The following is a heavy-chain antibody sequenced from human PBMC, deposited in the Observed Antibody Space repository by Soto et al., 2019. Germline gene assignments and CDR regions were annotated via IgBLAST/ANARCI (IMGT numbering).Heavy chain of an antibody. CDR3: ARFSYYYASGSPFDH. D-gene: IGHD3-10*01. CDR2: IDWDGDQ. J-gene: IGHJ4*02. Sequence: PTLVNPTETLTLTCTFSGFSLSSNGMSVSWIRQPPGQALEWLAVIDWDGDQYYTTSLKTRLTVSKDTSKNQVVLRLTSVDPADTATYFCARFSYYYASGSPFDHWGQGILVTVSS. V-gene: IGHV2-70*12. CDR1: GFSLSSNGMS.